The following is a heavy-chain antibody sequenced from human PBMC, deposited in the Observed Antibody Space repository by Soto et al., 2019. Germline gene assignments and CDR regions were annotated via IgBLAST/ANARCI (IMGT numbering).Heavy chain of an antibody. CDR2: TSAYNGDI. D-gene: IGHD6-13*01. CDR1: GYTFASYG. J-gene: IGHJ4*02. CDR3: ARVMDQQGTRPDFDD. V-gene: IGHV1-18*01. Sequence: ASVKVSCKAFGYTFASYGVSWVRQAPGQGLEWMGWTSAYNGDIKYAQKSQGRVTMTTDTATSTAYMELRNLRSADTAVYYCARVMDQQGTRPDFDDWGQGTLVTVSS.